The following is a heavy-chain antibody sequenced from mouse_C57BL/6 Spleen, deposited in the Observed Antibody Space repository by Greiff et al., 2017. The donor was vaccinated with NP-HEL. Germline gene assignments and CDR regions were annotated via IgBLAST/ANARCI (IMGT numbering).Heavy chain of an antibody. J-gene: IGHJ2*01. Sequence: EVQLQQSGAELVKPGASVKLSCTASGFNIKDYYMPWVKQRPEQGLEWIGGIDPEDGETKYAPKFQGKATITADTTSNTAYLQLSSLTSEDTAVYYCARDYGSSYGYFDYWGQGTTLTVSS. CDR3: ARDYGSSYGYFDY. CDR2: IDPEDGET. D-gene: IGHD1-1*01. V-gene: IGHV14-2*01. CDR1: GFNIKDYY.